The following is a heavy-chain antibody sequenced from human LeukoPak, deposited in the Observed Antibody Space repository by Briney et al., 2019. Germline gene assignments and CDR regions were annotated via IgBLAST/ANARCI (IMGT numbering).Heavy chain of an antibody. Sequence: SQTLSLTCTVSGGSISSGDYYWSWIRQPPGKGLEWIGYIYYSGSTYYNPSLKSRVTISVDTSKNQFSLKLSSVTAADTAVYYCARAPHYDFWSGSYYFDYWGQGTLVTVSS. CDR2: IYYSGST. V-gene: IGHV4-30-4*08. CDR1: GGSISSGDYY. D-gene: IGHD3-3*01. CDR3: ARAPHYDFWSGSYYFDY. J-gene: IGHJ4*02.